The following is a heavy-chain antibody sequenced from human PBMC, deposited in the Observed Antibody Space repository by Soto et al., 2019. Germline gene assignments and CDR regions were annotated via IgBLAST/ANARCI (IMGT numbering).Heavy chain of an antibody. CDR3: KGGNAGSNCPLS. Sequence: EVQLVASGGGLVQPGGSLRLSCAASGFTVSSNYMSWVRQAPGKGLEWLSVIYTDDSTYYADSVKGRFTISRHNSKTTLYPQTNSLRTEDPAVYYLKGGNAGSNCPLSWGQGTLVTVSS. J-gene: IGHJ5*02. D-gene: IGHD1-26*01. V-gene: IGHV3-53*04. CDR1: GFTVSSNY. CDR2: IYTDDST.